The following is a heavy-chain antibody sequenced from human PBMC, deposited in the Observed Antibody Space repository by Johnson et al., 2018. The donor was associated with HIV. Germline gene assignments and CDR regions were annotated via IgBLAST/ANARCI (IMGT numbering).Heavy chain of an antibody. V-gene: IGHV3-33*01. CDR1: GFTFSSYG. CDR3: ARGGISTSLDAFVS. Sequence: VQLVESGGGVVQPGRSLRLSCAASGFTFSSYGMHWVRQAPGKGLEWVAVIWYDGSNKYYSDSVKGRFTISRDDSKNTLYLQMNSLTAEDTAVYYCARGGISTSLDAFVSWCLGRMVTVAA. D-gene: IGHD2-2*01. J-gene: IGHJ3*02. CDR2: IWYDGSNK.